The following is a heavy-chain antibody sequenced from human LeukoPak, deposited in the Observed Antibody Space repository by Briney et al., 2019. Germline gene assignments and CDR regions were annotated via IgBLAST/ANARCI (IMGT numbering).Heavy chain of an antibody. Sequence: PGGSLRISCAASGFPFSRYSMNWVRQAPGKGLEWVSSITSSSGYIHCADSVKGRFTISRDNAKNSLYLQMNSLRAEDTAVYYCAREITSSSSFDSWGQGTLVTVSS. CDR3: AREITSSSSFDS. V-gene: IGHV3-21*01. CDR2: ITSSSGYI. D-gene: IGHD6-6*01. CDR1: GFPFSRYS. J-gene: IGHJ4*02.